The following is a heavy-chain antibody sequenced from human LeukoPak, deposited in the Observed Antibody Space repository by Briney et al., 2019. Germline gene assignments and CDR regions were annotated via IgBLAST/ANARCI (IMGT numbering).Heavy chain of an antibody. V-gene: IGHV3-48*02. CDR2: ISISSSTI. CDR3: ARGETAVTSYLHY. Sequence: GGSLRLSCAASGFTFSSYSMNWVRQAPGEGLEWVSYISISSSTIYYADSVKGRFTISRDNAKNSLYLQMNSLRDEDTAVYYCARGETAVTSYLHYWGQGTLVTVSS. D-gene: IGHD4-17*01. J-gene: IGHJ4*02. CDR1: GFTFSSYS.